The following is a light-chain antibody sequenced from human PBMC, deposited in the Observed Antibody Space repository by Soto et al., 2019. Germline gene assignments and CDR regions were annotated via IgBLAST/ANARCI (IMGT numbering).Light chain of an antibody. CDR1: SSDVGGYNY. CDR2: DVS. V-gene: IGLV2-11*01. CDR3: CSYAGSYTSL. Sequence: QSVLTQPRSVSGSPGQSVTISCTGTSSDVGGYNYVSWYQQHPGKAPKLMIHDVSKRPSGVPDRFSGSKSGNTASLTISGLQAEDEADYYCCSYAGSYTSLFGGGTKLTVL. J-gene: IGLJ2*01.